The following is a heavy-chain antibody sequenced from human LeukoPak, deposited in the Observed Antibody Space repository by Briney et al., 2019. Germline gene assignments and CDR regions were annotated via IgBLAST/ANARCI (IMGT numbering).Heavy chain of an antibody. CDR2: MNPNSGNT. V-gene: IGHV1-8*02. Sequence: ASVKVSCKASGYTFTGYYMHWVRQAPGQGLEWMGWMNPNSGNTGYAQKFQGRVTMTRNTSISTAYMELSSLRSEDTAVYYCARVRGVYSSSWNRYYFDYWGQGTLVTVSS. CDR3: ARVRGVYSSSWNRYYFDY. J-gene: IGHJ4*02. CDR1: GYTFTGYY. D-gene: IGHD6-13*01.